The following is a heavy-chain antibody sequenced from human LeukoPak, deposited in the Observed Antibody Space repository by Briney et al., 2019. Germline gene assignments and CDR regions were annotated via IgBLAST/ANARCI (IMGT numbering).Heavy chain of an antibody. CDR1: GYTFTGYY. D-gene: IGHD3-10*01. CDR3: ECVISYGSGSYQNWFGP. Sequence: ASVTLSCKASGYTFTGYYMHWVRQPPGQGQERMGWINPNSGGTNYAHTFHGRVTMTRDTAISTAYLELSRISSNATAAYFCECVISYGSGSYQNWFGPWGQGNLVTVSP. V-gene: IGHV1-2*02. J-gene: IGHJ5*01. CDR2: INPNSGGT.